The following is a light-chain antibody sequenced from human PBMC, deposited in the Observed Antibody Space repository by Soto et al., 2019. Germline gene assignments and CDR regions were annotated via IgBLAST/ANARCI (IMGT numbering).Light chain of an antibody. CDR2: KAS. V-gene: IGKV1-5*03. CDR1: ESIDSW. CDR3: QQYNSYRA. J-gene: IGKJ1*01. Sequence: ITCRASESIDSWLAWHQQKPGRAPKLLISKASSLESGVPSRFSGSGSGTEFTLTISSLQPDDFATYYCQQYNSYRAFGQGTKVDIK.